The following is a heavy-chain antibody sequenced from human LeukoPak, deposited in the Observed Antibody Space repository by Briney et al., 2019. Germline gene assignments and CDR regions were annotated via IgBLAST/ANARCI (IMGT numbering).Heavy chain of an antibody. D-gene: IGHD3-22*01. V-gene: IGHV3-9*01. Sequence: GGSLRLSCEGPGFTFEDFAMHWVRQTPGKGPEWVSGITWNSRKIDYADPVKGRFTISRDNAKKSVYLQMNSLRPGDTAFYYCAKTNDGSGFLNDAYDIWGQGTKVTVSS. CDR3: AKTNDGSGFLNDAYDI. CDR2: ITWNSRKI. CDR1: GFTFEDFA. J-gene: IGHJ3*02.